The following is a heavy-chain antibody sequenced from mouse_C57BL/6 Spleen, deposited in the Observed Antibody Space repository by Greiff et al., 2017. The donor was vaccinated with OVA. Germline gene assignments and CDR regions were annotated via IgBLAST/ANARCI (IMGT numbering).Heavy chain of an antibody. D-gene: IGHD2-14*01. J-gene: IGHJ3*01. CDR1: GYTFTSYW. CDR3: AGGVRAWFAD. V-gene: IGHV1-69*01. CDR2: LDPSDSYT. Sequence: QVQLQQPGAELVMPGASVKLSCKASGYTFTSYWMHWVKQRPGQGLEWIGELDPSDSYTNYNQKFKGKSTLTVDKSSSTAYMQLSSLTSEDSSVYYCAGGVRAWFADWGKGTLVTVSA.